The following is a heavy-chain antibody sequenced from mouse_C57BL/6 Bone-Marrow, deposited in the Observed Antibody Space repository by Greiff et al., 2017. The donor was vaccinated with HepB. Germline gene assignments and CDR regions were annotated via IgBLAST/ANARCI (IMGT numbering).Heavy chain of an antibody. CDR2: IRSKSNNYAT. Sequence: EVKLVESGGGLVQPKGSLKLSCAASGFSFNTYAMNWVRQAPGKGLEWVARIRSKSNNYATYYADSVKDRFTISRDDSESMLYLQMNNLKTEDTAMYYCVSWDYGSSPYYAMDYWGQGTSVTVSS. V-gene: IGHV10-1*01. CDR3: VSWDYGSSPYYAMDY. J-gene: IGHJ4*01. D-gene: IGHD1-1*01. CDR1: GFSFNTYA.